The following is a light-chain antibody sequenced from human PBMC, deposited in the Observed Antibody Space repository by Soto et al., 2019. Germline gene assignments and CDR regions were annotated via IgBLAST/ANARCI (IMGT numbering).Light chain of an antibody. CDR1: SGHSSYA. J-gene: IGLJ2*01. V-gene: IGLV4-69*01. CDR2: LNSDGSH. CDR3: QTWGTGRV. Sequence: QLVLTQSPSASASLGASVKLTCTLSSGHSSYAIAWHQQQPEKGPRYLMTLNSDGSHSKGDGIPDRFSGSSSGAERYLTISSLQSEDEADYYCQTWGTGRVFGGGTKLTVL.